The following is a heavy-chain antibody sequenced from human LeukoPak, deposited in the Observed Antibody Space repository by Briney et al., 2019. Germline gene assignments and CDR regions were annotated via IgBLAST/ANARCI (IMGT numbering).Heavy chain of an antibody. CDR1: GFTFSSHG. CDR3: AKHDGPIVVVTVKLDY. Sequence: PGRSLRLSCVASGFTFSSHGMHWVRQAPGKGLEWVAFISSDGNKNYYEDSVKGRFTISRDNSKNTLFLQMSSLRPEDTAVYYCAKHDGPIVVVTVKLDYWGQGTLVTVSS. J-gene: IGHJ4*02. V-gene: IGHV3-30*18. D-gene: IGHD2-21*02. CDR2: ISSDGNKN.